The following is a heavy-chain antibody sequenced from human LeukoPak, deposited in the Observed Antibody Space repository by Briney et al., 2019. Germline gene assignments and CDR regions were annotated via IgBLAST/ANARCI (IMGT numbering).Heavy chain of an antibody. CDR3: ARANGRFGELFGLVYGAFDI. CDR2: IYYSGST. CDR1: GGSISSYY. V-gene: IGHV4-59*01. D-gene: IGHD3-10*01. Sequence: PSETLSLTCTVSGGSISSYYWSWIRQPPGKGLEWIGYIYYSGSTNYNPSLKSRVTISVDTSKNQFSLKLSSVTAADTAVYYCARANGRFGELFGLVYGAFDIWGQGTMVTVSS. J-gene: IGHJ3*02.